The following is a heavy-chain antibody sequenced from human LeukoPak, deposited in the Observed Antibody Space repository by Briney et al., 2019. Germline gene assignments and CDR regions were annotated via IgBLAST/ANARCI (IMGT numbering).Heavy chain of an antibody. J-gene: IGHJ4*02. CDR1: GGSISSGGYY. Sequence: SETLSLTCTVSGGSISSGGYYWSWIRQHPGKGLEWIGYIYYSGSTNYNPSLKSRVTISVDTSKNQFSLKLSSVTAADTAVYYCARGFPGYSTGWGQGTLVTVSS. D-gene: IGHD1-26*01. CDR2: IYYSGST. CDR3: ARGFPGYSTG. V-gene: IGHV4-61*08.